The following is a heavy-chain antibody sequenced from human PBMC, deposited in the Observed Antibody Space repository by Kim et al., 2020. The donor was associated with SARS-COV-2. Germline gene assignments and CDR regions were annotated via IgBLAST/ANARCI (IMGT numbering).Heavy chain of an antibody. V-gene: IGHV3-21*01. D-gene: IGHD1-26*01. J-gene: IGHJ4*02. Sequence: YYADSVKGRLTISRDNAKSSLYLQMNSLRAEDAAVYYCARGTIIGASGCDYWGQGTLVTVSA. CDR3: ARGTIIGASGCDY.